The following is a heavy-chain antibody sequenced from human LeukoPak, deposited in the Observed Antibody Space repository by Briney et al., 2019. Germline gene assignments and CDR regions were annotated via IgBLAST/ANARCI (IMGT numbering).Heavy chain of an antibody. D-gene: IGHD3-9*01. Sequence: GGSLRLSCAASGFTFSSCNMNWVRRAPGKGREGVSSSSSSSSYIYYADSVKGRFTISRDNAKNSLYLQMNSLRAEDTAVYYCAREHMNYYDILTGRYYFDYWGQGTLVTVSS. CDR2: SSSSSSYI. V-gene: IGHV3-21*01. CDR1: GFTFSSCN. CDR3: AREHMNYYDILTGRYYFDY. J-gene: IGHJ4*02.